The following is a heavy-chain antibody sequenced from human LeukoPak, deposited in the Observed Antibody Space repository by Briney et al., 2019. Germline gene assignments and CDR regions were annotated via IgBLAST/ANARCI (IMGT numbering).Heavy chain of an antibody. Sequence: SVKVSCKASGGTFSSYAISWVRQAPGQGREWMGGIIPIFGTANYAQKFQGRVTITADESTSTAYMELSSLRSEDTAVYYCASPVERVVASGPYYYYGMDVWGQGTTVTVSS. V-gene: IGHV1-69*13. CDR3: ASPVERVVASGPYYYYGMDV. J-gene: IGHJ6*02. CDR1: GGTFSSYA. CDR2: IIPIFGTA. D-gene: IGHD3-22*01.